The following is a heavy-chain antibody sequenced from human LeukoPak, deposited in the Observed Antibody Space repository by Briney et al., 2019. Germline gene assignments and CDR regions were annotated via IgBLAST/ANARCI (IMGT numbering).Heavy chain of an antibody. CDR2: ISGSGGST. V-gene: IGHV3-23*01. CDR3: ANRAYYYDSSGPFDY. D-gene: IGHD3-22*01. CDR1: GFTFSSYA. Sequence: GGSLRLSCAASGFTFSSYAMSWVRQAPGKGLEWVSAISGSGGSTYYADSVKGRFTISRDNSKNTLYLQMNSLRAEDTAVYYCANRAYYYDSSGPFDYWGQGTLVTVSS. J-gene: IGHJ4*02.